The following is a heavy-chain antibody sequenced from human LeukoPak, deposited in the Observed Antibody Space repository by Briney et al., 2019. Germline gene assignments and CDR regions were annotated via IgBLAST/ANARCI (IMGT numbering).Heavy chain of an antibody. D-gene: IGHD4-17*01. V-gene: IGHV3-21*01. CDR2: ISSSSSYI. CDR1: GFTFSSYS. Sequence: GGSLRLSCAASGFTFSSYSMNWVRQAPGKGLEWVSSISSSSSYIYYADSVKGRFTISRDNAKDSLYLQMNSLRAEDTAVYYCARDPGLGDYTFDYWGQGTLVTVSS. J-gene: IGHJ4*02. CDR3: ARDPGLGDYTFDY.